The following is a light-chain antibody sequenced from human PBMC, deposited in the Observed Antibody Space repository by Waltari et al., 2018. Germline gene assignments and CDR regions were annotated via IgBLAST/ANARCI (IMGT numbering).Light chain of an antibody. V-gene: IGKV1-9*01. Sequence: IQLTQFPSSLSAYVGERVTIPCRASQGINNYLAWYQQKPGEAPKPLIYFASTLERGVPSRFSGSGSGTDFTLTISSLQPEDFATYYCQHLNGYPITFGGGTKVEIK. CDR2: FAS. CDR3: QHLNGYPIT. J-gene: IGKJ4*01. CDR1: QGINNY.